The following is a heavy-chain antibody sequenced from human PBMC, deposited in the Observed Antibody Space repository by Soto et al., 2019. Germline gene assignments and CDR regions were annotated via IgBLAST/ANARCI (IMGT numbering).Heavy chain of an antibody. CDR2: ISYDGSNK. D-gene: IGHD3-16*02. J-gene: IGHJ2*01. Sequence: QVQLVESGGGVVQPARSLRLSCAASGFTFSSYAMHWVRQAPGKGLEWVAVISYDGSNKYYAGSVKGRFTISRDNSKKTLYLPMDSPRGEDGAVYYCAREMIMITFGGVIATPVGYFDLWGRGTLVIVSS. CDR3: AREMIMITFGGVIATPVGYFDL. V-gene: IGHV3-30-3*01. CDR1: GFTFSSYA.